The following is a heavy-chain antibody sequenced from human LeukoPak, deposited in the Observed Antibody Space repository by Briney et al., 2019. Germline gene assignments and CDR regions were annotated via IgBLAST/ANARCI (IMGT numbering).Heavy chain of an antibody. CDR1: GYSINNGGYS. V-gene: IGHV4-30-2*01. Sequence: SETLSLTCSVSGYSINNGGYSWSWIRQPPGKGLEWIRYMDHSGSTYHNPSLNTRTTKSSNRSKNQFSLSLSSVTAAQTSVYYCARGGRSYFDYWGQGTLVTVP. CDR3: ARGGRSYFDY. CDR2: MDHSGST. J-gene: IGHJ4*02.